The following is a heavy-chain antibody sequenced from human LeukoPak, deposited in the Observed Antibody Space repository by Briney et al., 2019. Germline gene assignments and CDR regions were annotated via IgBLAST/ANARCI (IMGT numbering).Heavy chain of an antibody. J-gene: IGHJ4*02. Sequence: PGGSLRLSCATSGFTFSSFWMHWVRQAPGKGLVWVSRINTDGSNAIYADSVKGRFTISRDNAKSTLYLQMNSLRADDTAVYFCARDQSIAGPTTADYWGQGTLVTVSS. CDR3: ARDQSIAGPTTADY. CDR1: GFTFSSFW. V-gene: IGHV3-74*01. CDR2: INTDGSNA. D-gene: IGHD1-26*01.